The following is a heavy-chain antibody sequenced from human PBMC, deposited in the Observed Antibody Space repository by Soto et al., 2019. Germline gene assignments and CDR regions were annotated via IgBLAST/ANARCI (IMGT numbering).Heavy chain of an antibody. V-gene: IGHV3-66*01. Sequence: GGSLRLSCAASGFTVSSNYMSWVRQAPGKGLEWVSVIYSGGSTYYADSVKGRFTISRDNSKNTLYLQMNSLRAEDTAVYYCARNAHSSGWSHYYYYYMDVWGKGTTVTVSS. D-gene: IGHD6-19*01. CDR1: GFTVSSNY. CDR3: ARNAHSSGWSHYYYYYMDV. J-gene: IGHJ6*03. CDR2: IYSGGST.